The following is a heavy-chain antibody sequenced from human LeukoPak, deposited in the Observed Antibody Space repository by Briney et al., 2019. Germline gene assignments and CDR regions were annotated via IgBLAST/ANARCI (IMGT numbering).Heavy chain of an antibody. Sequence: GGSLRLSCAASGFTFSTYAMLCVRQAPGKGLEWVSVIGGSGSYTYYADSVKGRFTISRDNSKDTLYLQMNSLRAEDTAVYYCARDWYDYWGQGTLVTVSS. V-gene: IGHV3-23*01. J-gene: IGHJ4*02. CDR3: ARDWYDY. CDR1: GFTFSTYA. CDR2: IGGSGSYT. D-gene: IGHD6-13*01.